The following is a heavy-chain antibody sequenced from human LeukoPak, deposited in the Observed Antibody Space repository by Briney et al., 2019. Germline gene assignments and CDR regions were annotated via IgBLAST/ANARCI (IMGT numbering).Heavy chain of an antibody. CDR3: AGGSLGSGTSSDCCPLDY. Sequence: GGSLRLSCAASGITFSNFGMHWVRQAPGKGLEWVAVVSDNGRTQYYADSVKGRFTVSRDNSKNTLYLQMNSLRAEDTAVYYCAGGSLGSGTSSDCCPLDYWGQGTLVTVSS. D-gene: IGHD2-15*01. J-gene: IGHJ4*02. CDR2: VSDNGRTQ. CDR1: GITFSNFG. V-gene: IGHV3-30*03.